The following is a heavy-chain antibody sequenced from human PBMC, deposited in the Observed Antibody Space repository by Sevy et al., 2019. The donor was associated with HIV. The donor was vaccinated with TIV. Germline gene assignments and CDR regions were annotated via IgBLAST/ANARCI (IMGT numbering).Heavy chain of an antibody. CDR3: ARDLAAGRFSEGMDV. J-gene: IGHJ6*02. CDR1: GGYISSYY. D-gene: IGHD3-10*01. V-gene: IGHV4-59*01. CDR2: IYYSGST. Sequence: SETLSLTCTVSGGYISSYYWSWIRQPPGKGLEWIGYIYYSGSTNYNPSLKSRVTISVDTSKNQFSLKLSSVTAADTAVYYCARDLAAGRFSEGMDVWGQGTTVTVSS.